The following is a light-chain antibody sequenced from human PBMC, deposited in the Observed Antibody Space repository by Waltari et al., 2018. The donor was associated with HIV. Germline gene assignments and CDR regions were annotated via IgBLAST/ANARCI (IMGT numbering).Light chain of an antibody. CDR1: SRAVGGYNY. CDR2: DVS. CDR3: SSYTSSSTWV. V-gene: IGLV2-14*01. J-gene: IGLJ3*02. Sequence: QSALTQPAAVSGSTGQWITMSCTGTSRAVGGYNYVSRYQQHPGKAPKLMIYDVSNRPSGVSNRFSGSTSANPPSLTISRLQAEDEADYNCSSYTSSSTWVFGGGTKLTVL.